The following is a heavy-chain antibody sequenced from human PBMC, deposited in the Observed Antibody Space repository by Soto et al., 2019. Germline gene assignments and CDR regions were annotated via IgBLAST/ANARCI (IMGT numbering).Heavy chain of an antibody. CDR2: ISYDGSNK. CDR3: ASAGFGELLSPASY. V-gene: IGHV3-30-3*01. J-gene: IGHJ4*02. Sequence: GGSLRLSCAASGFTFSSYAMHWVRQAPGKGLEWVAVISYDGSNKYYADSVKGRFTISRDNSKNTLYLQMNSLRAEDTAVYYCASAGFGELLSPASYWGQGTLVTVSS. D-gene: IGHD3-10*01. CDR1: GFTFSSYA.